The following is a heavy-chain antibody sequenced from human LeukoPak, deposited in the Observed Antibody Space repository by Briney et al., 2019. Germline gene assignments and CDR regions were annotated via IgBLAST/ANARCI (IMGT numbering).Heavy chain of an antibody. CDR1: GGSISSYY. CDR2: IFFSGTT. D-gene: IGHD3-10*01. CDR3: ARGGDYYGSGRPSDY. J-gene: IGHJ4*02. V-gene: IGHV4-59*01. Sequence: SETLSLTCTVSGGSISSYYWSWIRQPPGKGLEWIGYIFFSGTTNNNPSLKSPVTISVDTSKNQFSLKLSSVTAADTAVYYCARGGDYYGSGRPSDYWGQGTLVTVSS.